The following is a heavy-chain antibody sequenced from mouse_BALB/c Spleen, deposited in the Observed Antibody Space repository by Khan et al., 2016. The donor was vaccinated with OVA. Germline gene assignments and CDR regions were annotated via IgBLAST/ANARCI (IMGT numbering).Heavy chain of an antibody. D-gene: IGHD2-14*01. CDR3: ANNYRYDVYFDY. CDR2: IYPFNDDT. J-gene: IGHJ2*01. Sequence: VQLQQSGPDLVKPGASVRMSCKAAGYTFTSYVMHWLRQKPGQGLEWIGYIYPFNDDTKYNEKFKGKATLTSDKSSSTAYMELSSLTSEDSAVYCCANNYRYDVYFDYWGQGTTLTVSS. CDR1: GYTFTSYV. V-gene: IGHV1S136*01.